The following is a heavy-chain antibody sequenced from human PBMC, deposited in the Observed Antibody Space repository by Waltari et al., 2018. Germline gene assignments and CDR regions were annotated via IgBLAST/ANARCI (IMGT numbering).Heavy chain of an antibody. Sequence: QVQLVQSGAEVKKPGASVKVSCKASGYTFTSYDINWVRQATGQGLEWMGWMNPKSGNTGYAQKFQGRVTMTRTTSISTDYMELSSRRSEETAVYYCARSSGLSWGGRSEWGQGTLVTVSS. CDR1: GYTFTSYD. V-gene: IGHV1-8*01. D-gene: IGHD1-26*01. CDR3: ARSSGLSWGGRSE. J-gene: IGHJ4*02. CDR2: MNPKSGNT.